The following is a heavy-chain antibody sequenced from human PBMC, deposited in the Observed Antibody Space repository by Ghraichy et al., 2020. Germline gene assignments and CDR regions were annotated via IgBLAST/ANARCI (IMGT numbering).Heavy chain of an antibody. V-gene: IGHV4-34*01. CDR1: GGSFSGYY. CDR2: INHSGST. Sequence: SETLSLTCAVYGGSFSGYYWSWIRQPPGKGLEWIGEINHSGSTNYNPSLKSRVTISVDTSKNQFALKLSSVTAADTAVYYCGRVELSFPFDYWGQGTLVTVSS. CDR3: GRVELSFPFDY. D-gene: IGHD3-16*02. J-gene: IGHJ4*02.